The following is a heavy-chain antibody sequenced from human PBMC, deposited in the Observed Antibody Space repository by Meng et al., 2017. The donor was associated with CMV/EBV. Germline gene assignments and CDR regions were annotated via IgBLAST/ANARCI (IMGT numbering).Heavy chain of an antibody. CDR1: SSSYY. Sequence: SSSYYWGWIRQPPGKRLEWIGSIYYSGSTYYNPSLKSRVTIPVDTSKNQFSLKLSSVTAADTAVYYCARDLGGYCSSTSCRPNWFDPWGQGTLVTVSS. D-gene: IGHD2-2*01. V-gene: IGHV4-39*07. CDR3: ARDLGGYCSSTSCRPNWFDP. J-gene: IGHJ5*02. CDR2: IYYSGST.